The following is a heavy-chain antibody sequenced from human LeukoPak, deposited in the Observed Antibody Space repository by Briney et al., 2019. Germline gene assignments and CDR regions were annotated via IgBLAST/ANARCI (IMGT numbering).Heavy chain of an antibody. D-gene: IGHD6-13*01. CDR2: INPNSGGT. CDR1: GYTFTGYY. Sequence: ASVKVSCKASGYTFTGYYMHWVRQAPGQGLEWMGWINPNSGGTNYAQKFQGRVTMTRDTSISTAYMELSRLRSDDTAVYYCARGKLVNLYYYYYMDVWGKGTTVTVSS. J-gene: IGHJ6*03. CDR3: ARGKLVNLYYYYYMDV. V-gene: IGHV1-2*02.